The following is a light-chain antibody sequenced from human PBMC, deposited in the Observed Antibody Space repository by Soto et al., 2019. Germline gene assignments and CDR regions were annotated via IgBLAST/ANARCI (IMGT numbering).Light chain of an antibody. V-gene: IGLV2-8*01. CDR2: EVS. Sequence: QSALTQPPSASGSHGQSVTIYCTGNSNDVGHSSFISWYQQHPGKGPKLIIYEVSKRPSGVPDRFSGSKSGNTASLSVSGLQDEDEADYFCNAQADNGKHVFGTGTKLTVL. CDR3: NAQADNGKHV. J-gene: IGLJ1*01. CDR1: SNDVGHSSF.